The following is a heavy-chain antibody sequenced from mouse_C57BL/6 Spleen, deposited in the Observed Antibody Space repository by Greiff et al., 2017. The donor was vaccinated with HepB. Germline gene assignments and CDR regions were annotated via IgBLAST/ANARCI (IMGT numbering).Heavy chain of an antibody. CDR2: IDPSDSYT. D-gene: IGHD1-1*01. Sequence: VQLQQPGAELVMPGASVKLSCKASGYTFTSYWMHWVKQRPGQGLEWIGEIDPSDSYTNYNQKFKGKSTLTVDKSSSTAYMQLSSLTSEDSAVYYCARGSLLRYFDYWGQGTTLTVSS. V-gene: IGHV1-69*01. J-gene: IGHJ2*01. CDR1: GYTFTSYW. CDR3: ARGSLLRYFDY.